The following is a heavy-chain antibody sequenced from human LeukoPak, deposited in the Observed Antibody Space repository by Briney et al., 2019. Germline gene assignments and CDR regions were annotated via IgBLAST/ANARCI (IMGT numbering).Heavy chain of an antibody. D-gene: IGHD3-3*01. CDR3: TGSYYDFWSGYYFDY. CDR2: IRSKANSYAT. V-gene: IGHV3-73*01. J-gene: IGHJ4*02. CDR1: GFTFSGSA. Sequence: GGSLRLSCAASGFTFSGSAMHWVRQASGKGLEWVGRIRSKANSYATAYAASVKGRFTISRDDSENTAYLQMNSLKTEDTAVYYCTGSYYDFWSGYYFDYWGQGTLVTVSS.